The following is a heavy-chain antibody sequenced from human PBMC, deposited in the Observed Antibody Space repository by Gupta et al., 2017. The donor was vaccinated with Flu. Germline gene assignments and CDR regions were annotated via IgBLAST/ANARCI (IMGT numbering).Heavy chain of an antibody. CDR1: GYTFTNYA. V-gene: IGHV1-3*01. CDR2: INAGNGNT. Sequence: QVQLVQSGAEVKKPGASVKLSCKASGYTFTNYAMHWVRQAPGQRLEWMGWINAGNGNTKYSQKFQGRVTITRDTFASTAFMELSSLRSEDTALYYCARTDGYFYYYLDVWGTGTTVTVSS. J-gene: IGHJ6*03. CDR3: ARTDGYFYYYLDV.